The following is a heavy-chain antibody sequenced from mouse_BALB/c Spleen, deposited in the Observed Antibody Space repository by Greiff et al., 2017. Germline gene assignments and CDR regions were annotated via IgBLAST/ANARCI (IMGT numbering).Heavy chain of an antibody. D-gene: IGHD4-1*01. CDR2: ISSGGSYT. CDR3: ERRGWDDYFDY. Sequence: EVQLVESGGGLVKPGGSLKLSCAASGFTFSSYAMSWVRQTPEKRLEWVATISSGGSYTYYPDSVKGRFTISRDNAKNTLYLQMSSLRSEDTAMYYCERRGWDDYFDYWGQGTTLTVSS. J-gene: IGHJ2*01. CDR1: GFTFSSYA. V-gene: IGHV5-9-3*01.